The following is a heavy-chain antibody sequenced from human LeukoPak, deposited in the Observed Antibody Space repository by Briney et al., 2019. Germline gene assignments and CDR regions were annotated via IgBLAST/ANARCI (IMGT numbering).Heavy chain of an antibody. J-gene: IGHJ4*02. CDR3: TRDPNHPGYSSGWYY. D-gene: IGHD6-19*01. Sequence: GGSLRLSCAVSGFTFSSYWMIWFRQAPGKGLEWVSSISHTDDPSHYADSVRGRFSISRDNAKNSLYLQMNSLRVEDTAVYYCTRDPNHPGYSSGWYYWGQGTLVTVSS. CDR2: ISHTDDPS. CDR1: GFTFSSYW. V-gene: IGHV3-48*04.